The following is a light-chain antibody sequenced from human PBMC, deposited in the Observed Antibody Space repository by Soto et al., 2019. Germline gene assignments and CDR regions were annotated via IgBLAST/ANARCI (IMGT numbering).Light chain of an antibody. V-gene: IGKV1-5*01. Sequence: DIQMTQSPSTLSASVGDRVTITCRASQSINYWLAWYQQRPGKAPKLLIYDASTLHSGAPSRFSGSGSGTDFTLTITDLQPDDFATYYCQHENGYSPWTFGLGTRVEI. J-gene: IGKJ1*01. CDR2: DAS. CDR1: QSINYW. CDR3: QHENGYSPWT.